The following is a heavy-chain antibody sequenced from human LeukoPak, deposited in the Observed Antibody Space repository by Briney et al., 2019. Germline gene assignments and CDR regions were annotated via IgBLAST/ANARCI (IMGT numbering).Heavy chain of an antibody. Sequence: GGSLRLSCTASGFTSGDYIMSWVREAPGKGLEWVGFIRGKAYGGTTEYAASVKGRFAISRDDSKSIAYLQVNSLKTEDTAVYYCTRDGSGMHYGMDVWGQGTTVTVSS. J-gene: IGHJ6*02. CDR1: GFTSGDYI. D-gene: IGHD1-26*01. V-gene: IGHV3-49*04. CDR2: IRGKAYGGTT. CDR3: TRDGSGMHYGMDV.